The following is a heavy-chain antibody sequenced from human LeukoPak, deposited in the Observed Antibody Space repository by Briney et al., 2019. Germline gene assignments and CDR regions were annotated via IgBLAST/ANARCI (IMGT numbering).Heavy chain of an antibody. J-gene: IGHJ1*01. CDR2: ISAYNGNT. CDR3: ERDQRIYNHRIIAS. CDR1: VYTFSSDG. D-gene: IGHD5-12*01. V-gene: IGHV1-18*01. Sequence: GSVKVSCKASVYTFSSDGISGVRQAPAQGVEWRVWISAYNGNTNFAQEFQGRATVNTDPSTSTASMEVRSMRPEDTAVYYCERDQRIYNHRIIASWGEGTLVTVSS.